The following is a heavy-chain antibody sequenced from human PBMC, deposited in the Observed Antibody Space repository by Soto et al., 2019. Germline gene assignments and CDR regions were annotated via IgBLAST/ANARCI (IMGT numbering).Heavy chain of an antibody. CDR3: ARVLYYYDSSGYYPAAFDI. Sequence: QVQLVQSGAEVKKPGASVKVSCKASGYTFTGYYMHWVRQAPGQGLEWMGWINPNSGGTNYAQKFQGRVTMTRDTSISTAYMELSRLRSDDTAVYYGARVLYYYDSSGYYPAAFDIWGQGTMVTVSS. J-gene: IGHJ3*02. CDR2: INPNSGGT. CDR1: GYTFTGYY. V-gene: IGHV1-2*02. D-gene: IGHD3-22*01.